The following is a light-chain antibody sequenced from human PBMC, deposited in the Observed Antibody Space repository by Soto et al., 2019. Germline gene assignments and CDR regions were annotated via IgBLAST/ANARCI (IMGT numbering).Light chain of an antibody. J-gene: IGKJ5*01. CDR1: QSVRSSY. CDR2: GAS. V-gene: IGKV3-20*01. Sequence: EIVLTQSPGTLSLSPGERATLSCRASQSVRSSYFAWYQQKPGQAPRLLIFGASTRAPGIPDRFSGSGSGTDFTLTISRLEPEDFAVYYCQQHGSSPITFGQGTRLEIK. CDR3: QQHGSSPIT.